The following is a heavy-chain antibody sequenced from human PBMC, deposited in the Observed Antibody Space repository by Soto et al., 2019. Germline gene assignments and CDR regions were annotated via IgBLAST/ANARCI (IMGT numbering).Heavy chain of an antibody. CDR2: ISSSSAYI. CDR3: ARDGGSGLSWFDP. J-gene: IGHJ5*02. V-gene: IGHV3-21*01. D-gene: IGHD6-19*01. CDR1: GLTFNTYN. Sequence: GGSLRLSCAATGLTFNTYNMNWVRQAPGKGLEWVSSISSSSAYIYYADSVKGRFTISRDNAKNLLFLQMNSLRAEDTAVYYCARDGGSGLSWFDPWGQGTQVTVSS.